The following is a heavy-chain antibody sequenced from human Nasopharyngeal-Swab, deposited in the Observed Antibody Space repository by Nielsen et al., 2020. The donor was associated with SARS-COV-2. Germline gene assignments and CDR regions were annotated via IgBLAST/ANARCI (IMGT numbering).Heavy chain of an antibody. Sequence: GESLKISCAASGFTFSSYGMHWVRQAPGKGLEWVAVISYDGSNKYYADSVKGRFTISRDNSKNTLYLQMNSLRAEDTAVYYCARDIPLHYYGMDVWGQGTTVTVSS. CDR3: ARDIPLHYYGMDV. V-gene: IGHV3-30*03. CDR1: GFTFSSYG. CDR2: ISYDGSNK. D-gene: IGHD2-21*01. J-gene: IGHJ6*02.